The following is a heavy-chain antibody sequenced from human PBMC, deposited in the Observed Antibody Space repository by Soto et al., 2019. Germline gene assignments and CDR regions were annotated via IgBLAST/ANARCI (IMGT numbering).Heavy chain of an antibody. CDR1: GFTFSDYY. J-gene: IGHJ4*02. CDR2: ISSSSSYT. D-gene: IGHD6-6*01. V-gene: IGHV3-11*06. CDR3: ARELSIAARPAGFDY. Sequence: PGGSLRLSCAASGFTFSDYYMSWIRQAPGKGLEWVSYISSSSSYTNYADSVKGRFTISRDNAKNSLYLQMNSLRAEDTAVYYCARELSIAARPAGFDYWGQGTLVTVSS.